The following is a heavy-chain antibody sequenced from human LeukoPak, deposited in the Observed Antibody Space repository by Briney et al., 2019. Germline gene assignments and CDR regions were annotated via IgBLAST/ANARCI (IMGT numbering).Heavy chain of an antibody. CDR3: ARAIGGGRYENFDY. CDR2: MNPTSDNT. V-gene: IGHV1-8*01. J-gene: IGHJ4*02. CDR1: GYTFPGYD. Sequence: GASVKVSCKASGYTFPGYDINWVRQATGQGLEWMGWMNPTSDNTGYAQNFQGRVTMTRNTSITTAYMELSSLRSEDTAVYYCARAIGGGRYENFDYWGQGTLVTVSS. D-gene: IGHD1-26*01.